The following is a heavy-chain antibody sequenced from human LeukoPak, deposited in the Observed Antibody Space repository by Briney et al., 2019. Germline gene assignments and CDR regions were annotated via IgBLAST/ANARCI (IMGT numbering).Heavy chain of an antibody. D-gene: IGHD6-13*01. V-gene: IGHV3-53*01. Sequence: PGGSLRLSCAASGFTVSTNYMSWVRQAPGKGLEWVSVIDSAGSTHYADSVKGRFTISRDNPKNTLYLQMNSLRVEDTAVYYCARPRMAAAAAMDVWGQGTTVTVSS. CDR2: IDSAGST. CDR1: GFTVSTNY. CDR3: ARPRMAAAAAMDV. J-gene: IGHJ6*02.